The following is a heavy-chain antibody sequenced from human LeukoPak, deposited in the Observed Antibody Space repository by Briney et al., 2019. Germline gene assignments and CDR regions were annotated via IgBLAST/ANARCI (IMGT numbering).Heavy chain of an antibody. J-gene: IGHJ1*01. D-gene: IGHD5-18*01. CDR2: ISGSGGST. CDR1: GFTFSSYA. V-gene: IGHV3-23*01. CDR3: AKDRAPAPPLTDTAMVTGYFQH. Sequence: GGSLRLSCAASGFTFSSYAMSWVRQAPGKGLEWVSAISGSGGSTYYADSVKGRFTISRDNSKNTLYLQMNSLRAEDTAVYYCAKDRAPAPPLTDTAMVTGYFQHWGQGTLVTVSS.